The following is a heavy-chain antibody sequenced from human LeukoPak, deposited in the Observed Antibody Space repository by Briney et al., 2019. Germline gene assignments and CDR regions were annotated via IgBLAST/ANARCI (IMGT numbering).Heavy chain of an antibody. D-gene: IGHD2-15*01. V-gene: IGHV1-18*01. Sequence: ASVKVSCKASGYTFTSYGISWVRQAPGQGLEWMGWISAYNGNTNYAQKLQGRVTMTTDTSTSTAYMELRSLRSDDTAVYYCASAIRSSGSHPDAFDIWGQGTMVTVSS. CDR3: ASAIRSSGSHPDAFDI. CDR1: GYTFTSYG. CDR2: ISAYNGNT. J-gene: IGHJ3*02.